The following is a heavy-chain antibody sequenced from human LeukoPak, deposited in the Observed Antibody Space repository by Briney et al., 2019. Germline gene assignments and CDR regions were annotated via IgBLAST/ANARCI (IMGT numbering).Heavy chain of an antibody. CDR1: GDSITSGNFH. D-gene: IGHD2-21*01. Sequence: PSETLSLTCSVSGDSITSGNFHWAWIRQPPGKGLEWVGSIFHSGSTYYSPSLESRLTMSLDTSAGHFSLRLTSVTAADTAIYYCARQIAVVEPTDPNWFDSWGQGTLVTVSS. V-gene: IGHV4-39*07. CDR3: ARQIAVVEPTDPNWFDS. J-gene: IGHJ5*01. CDR2: IFHSGST.